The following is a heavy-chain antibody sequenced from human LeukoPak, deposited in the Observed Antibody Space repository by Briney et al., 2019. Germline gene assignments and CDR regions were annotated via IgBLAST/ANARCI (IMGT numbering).Heavy chain of an antibody. Sequence: GRSLRLSCAASGFTFSSYAMHWARQTPGKGLEWVAVISYDGSNKYYADSVKGRFTISRDNSKNTLYLQMNSLRAEDTAVYYCARERETYGAFDIWGQGTMVTVSS. J-gene: IGHJ3*02. V-gene: IGHV3-30*04. CDR1: GFTFSSYA. CDR3: ARERETYGAFDI. D-gene: IGHD4-17*01. CDR2: ISYDGSNK.